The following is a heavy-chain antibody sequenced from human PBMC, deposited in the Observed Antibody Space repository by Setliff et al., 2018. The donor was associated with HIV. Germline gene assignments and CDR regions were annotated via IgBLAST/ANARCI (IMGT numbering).Heavy chain of an antibody. J-gene: IGHJ6*03. CDR3: ARDGPLEGSYRYYYYYMDV. CDR2: ISTSGTT. CDR1: GDSMIPHY. V-gene: IGHV4-4*07. D-gene: IGHD3-10*01. Sequence: PSETLSLTCLVSGDSMIPHYWSWIRQPAGMRLEWIGHISTSGTTNYNPSLKSRVTISVDTSKNQFSLKLSSVTAAATAVYYCARDGPLEGSYRYYYYYMDVWGKGTTVTVSS.